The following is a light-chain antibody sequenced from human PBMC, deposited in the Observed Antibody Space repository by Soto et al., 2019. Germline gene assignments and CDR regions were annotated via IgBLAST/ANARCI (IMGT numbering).Light chain of an antibody. V-gene: IGLV2-23*02. Sequence: QSALTQPASVSGSPGQSLTISCTGTSSDVGTYDLVSWYQQHPGKAPKLMIYDVSKRPSGVSNRFSGSKSGNTASLTISGLQADDEAHYYCCSYAGSSSVVFGGGTKVTVL. CDR2: DVS. CDR1: SSDVGTYDL. J-gene: IGLJ2*01. CDR3: CSYAGSSSVV.